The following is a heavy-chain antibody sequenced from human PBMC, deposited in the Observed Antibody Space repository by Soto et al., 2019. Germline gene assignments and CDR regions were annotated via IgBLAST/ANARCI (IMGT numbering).Heavy chain of an antibody. CDR3: ARDAVEMATLDY. D-gene: IGHD5-12*01. CDR1: GFTFSSYW. V-gene: IGHV3-7*05. J-gene: IGHJ4*02. CDR2: IKQDGSEK. Sequence: EVQLVESGGGLVQPGGSLRLSWAPSGFTFSSYWMSWVRQAPGKGLEWVANIKQDGSEKYYVDSVKGQFTISRDNAKNSLYLQMNSLRAEDTAVYYCARDAVEMATLDYWGQGTLVTVSS.